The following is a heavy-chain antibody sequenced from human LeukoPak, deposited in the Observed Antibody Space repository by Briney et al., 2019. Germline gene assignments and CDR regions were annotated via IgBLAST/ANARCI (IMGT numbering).Heavy chain of an antibody. D-gene: IGHD1-26*01. V-gene: IGHV3-21*04. Sequence: GGSLRLSCAASGFTFSSYSMNWVRQAPGKGLEWVSSISSSSSYIYYADSVKGRFTISRDNAKNSLYLQMNSLRAEDTALYHCAKVRGGSYGDAFDIWGQGTMVTVSS. CDR3: AKVRGGSYGDAFDI. J-gene: IGHJ3*02. CDR1: GFTFSSYS. CDR2: ISSSSSYI.